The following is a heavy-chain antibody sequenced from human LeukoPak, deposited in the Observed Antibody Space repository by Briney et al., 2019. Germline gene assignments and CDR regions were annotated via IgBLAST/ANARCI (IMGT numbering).Heavy chain of an antibody. CDR3: AKDRLEVAGTGMDV. D-gene: IGHD6-19*01. CDR2: ISWNSGSI. CDR1: GFTFDDYA. V-gene: IGHV3-9*03. J-gene: IGHJ6*03. Sequence: PGGSLRLSCAASGFTFDDYAMHWVRQAPGKGLEWVSGISWNSGSIGYADSVKGRFTISRDNAKNSLYLQMNSLRAEDMALYYCAKDRLEVAGTGMDVWGKGTTVTVSS.